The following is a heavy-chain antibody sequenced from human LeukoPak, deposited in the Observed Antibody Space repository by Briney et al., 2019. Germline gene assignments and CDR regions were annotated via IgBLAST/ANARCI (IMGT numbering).Heavy chain of an antibody. D-gene: IGHD6-19*01. CDR1: GGSISSSSYY. V-gene: IGHV4-39*07. CDR3: ARVSAGTDY. J-gene: IGHJ4*02. CDR2: IYYSRST. Sequence: PSETLSLTCTVSGGSISSSSYYWGWIRQPPGKGLEWIGSIYYSRSTYYNPSLKSRVTISVDTSKNQFSLKLSSVTAADTAVYYCARVSAGTDYWGQGTLVTVSS.